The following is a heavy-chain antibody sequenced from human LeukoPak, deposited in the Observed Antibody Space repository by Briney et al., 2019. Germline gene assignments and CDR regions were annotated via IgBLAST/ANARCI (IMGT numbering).Heavy chain of an antibody. CDR2: MNPNSGNT. V-gene: IGHV1-8*03. J-gene: IGHJ4*02. CDR3: AMGYYDILTGYYTRFDY. D-gene: IGHD3-9*01. Sequence: ASVKVSCKASGYTFTSYDINWVRQATGQGLEWMGWMNPNSGNTGYAQKFQGRVTITRNTSISTAYMELSSLRSEDTAVYYCAMGYYDILTGYYTRFDYWGQGTLVTVSS. CDR1: GYTFTSYD.